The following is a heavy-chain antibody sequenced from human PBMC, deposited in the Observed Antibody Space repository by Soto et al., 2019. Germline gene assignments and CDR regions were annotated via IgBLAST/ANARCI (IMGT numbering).Heavy chain of an antibody. J-gene: IGHJ4*02. CDR1: GGSFSGYF. CDR3: ARGGVAARILDY. V-gene: IGHV4-34*01. CDR2: INHSGST. Sequence: SETLSLTCVGYGGSFSGYFWSWIRQPPGKGLEWIGEINHSGSTNYNPSLKSRVTISIDTSKNQFSLKLSSVTAADTAVYYCARGGVAARILDYWGQGTLVTVSS. D-gene: IGHD6-6*01.